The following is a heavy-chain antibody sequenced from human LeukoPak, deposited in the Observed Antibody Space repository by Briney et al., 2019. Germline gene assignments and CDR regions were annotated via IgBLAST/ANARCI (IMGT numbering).Heavy chain of an antibody. V-gene: IGHV4-38-2*02. CDR1: GYSISSDYY. Sequence: PSETLSLTCTVSGYSISSDYYWGWIRQPPGKGLEWIGSIYHSGSTYYKPSLKSRVTISVDTSKNQFSLRLRSVTAADTAVYYCARRHVEYSSSSDPYYFDYWGQGTLVTVSS. CDR2: IYHSGST. CDR3: ARRHVEYSSSSDPYYFDY. J-gene: IGHJ4*02. D-gene: IGHD6-6*01.